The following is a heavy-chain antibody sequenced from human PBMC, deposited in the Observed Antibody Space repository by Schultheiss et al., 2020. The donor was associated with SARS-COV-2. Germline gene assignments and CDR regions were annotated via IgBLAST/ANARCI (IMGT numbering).Heavy chain of an antibody. V-gene: IGHV1-69*13. J-gene: IGHJ6*02. Sequence: SVKVSCKASGGTFSSHAISWVRQAPGQGLEWMGGIIPIFGTANYAQKFQGRVTITADESTSTAYMELSSLRSEDTAVYYCARHLLKPLGHRGYCSSTSCYLYYGMDVWGRGTTVTVSS. D-gene: IGHD2-2*01. CDR1: GGTFSSHA. CDR2: IIPIFGTA. CDR3: ARHLLKPLGHRGYCSSTSCYLYYGMDV.